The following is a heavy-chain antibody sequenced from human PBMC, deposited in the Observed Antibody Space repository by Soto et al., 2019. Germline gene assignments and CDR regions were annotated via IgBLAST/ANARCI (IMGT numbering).Heavy chain of an antibody. CDR2: TGRSLYPI. J-gene: IGHJ6*02. CDR3: ARDNRRFWNGYYRPYDYYGVAV. Sequence: HVQLVESGGGLVEPGGSLRLSCAASGFSFSDYYVNWIRQAPGKGLEWISYTGRSLYPIYYADSVKGRFSISRDSAKNSVVLHMNSVRGEDTAVYYCARDNRRFWNGYYRPYDYYGVAVWGRGTTVIVSS. CDR1: GFSFSDYY. D-gene: IGHD3-3*01. V-gene: IGHV3-11*01.